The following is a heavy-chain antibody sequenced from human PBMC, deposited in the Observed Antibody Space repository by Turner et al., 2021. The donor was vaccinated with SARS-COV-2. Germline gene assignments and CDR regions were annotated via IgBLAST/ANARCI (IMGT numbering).Heavy chain of an antibody. CDR2: ISYDGGNK. CDR1: GFTFSSYG. J-gene: IGHJ4*02. V-gene: IGHV3-30*18. D-gene: IGHD2-15*01. Sequence: QVQLVESGGGVVQPWRSLRLSCAASGFTFSSYGMHWVRQAPGKGLECVAVISYDGGNKYYADSVKGRITISRDNSKNTLYLQMNSLRAEDTAVYYCAKQGGPYCSGGSCYLHYFDYWGQGTLVTVSS. CDR3: AKQGGPYCSGGSCYLHYFDY.